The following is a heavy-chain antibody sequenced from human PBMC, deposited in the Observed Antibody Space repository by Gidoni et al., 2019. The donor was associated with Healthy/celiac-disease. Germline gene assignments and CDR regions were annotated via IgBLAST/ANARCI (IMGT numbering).Heavy chain of an antibody. V-gene: IGHV3-53*01. CDR2: IYSGGST. D-gene: IGHD3-16*02. CDR3: ARSTFGGVIVFDY. Sequence: EVQLVESGGGLIQPGGSLGPPGAAAGSTVSSNYMSWVRQAPGKGLEWVSVIYSGGSTYYADSVKGRFTISRDNSKNTLYLQMNSLRAEDTAVYYCARSTFGGVIVFDYWGQGTLVTVSS. J-gene: IGHJ4*02. CDR1: GSTVSSNY.